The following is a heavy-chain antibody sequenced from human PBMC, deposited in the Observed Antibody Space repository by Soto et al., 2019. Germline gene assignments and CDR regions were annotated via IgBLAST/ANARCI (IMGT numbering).Heavy chain of an antibody. D-gene: IGHD3-10*01. CDR2: ISYDGSKK. CDR1: GFTFSSYG. V-gene: IGHV3-30*18. J-gene: IGHJ4*02. CDR3: AKDDCYGSGSWD. Sequence: VQLVESGGGVVQPGRSLRLSCAASGFTFSSYGMHWFRQAPGKRLERVAVISYDGSKKFYADSVKARFTISRDNSKNRLYLQMNSLRAEDTAVYYFAKDDCYGSGSWDWGQGTLVTVFS.